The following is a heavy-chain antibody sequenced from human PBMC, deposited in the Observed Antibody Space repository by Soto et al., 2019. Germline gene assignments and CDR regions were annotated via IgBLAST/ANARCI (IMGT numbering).Heavy chain of an antibody. J-gene: IGHJ6*02. CDR2: MNPNSGNT. D-gene: IGHD1-1*01. V-gene: IGHV1-8*01. Sequence: QVQLVQSGAEVKNPGASVTVSCKASGYTFTSYDINWVRQATGQGLEWMGWMNPNSGNTAYAQKFQGRVTMTRNTSLSTAYMELSSLRSEDKSVYYSARESTGTTSMDVWGQGTTVTVSS. CDR3: ARESTGTTSMDV. CDR1: GYTFTSYD.